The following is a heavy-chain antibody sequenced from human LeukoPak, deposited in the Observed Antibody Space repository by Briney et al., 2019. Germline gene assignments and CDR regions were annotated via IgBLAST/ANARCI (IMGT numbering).Heavy chain of an antibody. CDR1: GFTFTECA. J-gene: IGHJ4*02. CDR2: GSGSST. CDR3: AKGGLLPAHVGPIDC. D-gene: IGHD1-26*01. V-gene: IGHV3-23*01. Sequence: GGSLRLSCAASGFTFTECAMSWVRQAPGKGLEWVSSGSGSSTYYADSVEGRLTISRDNSKNTLYLQMNSLRAEDTAVYYCAKGGLLPAHVGPIDCWGQGTLVTVSS.